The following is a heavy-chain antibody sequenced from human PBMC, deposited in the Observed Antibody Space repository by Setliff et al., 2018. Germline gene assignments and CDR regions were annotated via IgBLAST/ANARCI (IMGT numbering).Heavy chain of an antibody. J-gene: IGHJ4*02. CDR2: ISPYSGNT. CDR3: VRSSAPQVVLAADFDF. Sequence: VKVSCKTSGFGFTTFGSSWVRQAPGQGLEWLGSISPYSGNTNYPQWVQDRVTMTIDTSATTVYMELQSLRSDDTAVYYCVRSSAPQVVLAADFDFWGQGTPVTVSS. V-gene: IGHV1-18*01. D-gene: IGHD6-19*01. CDR1: GFGFTTFG.